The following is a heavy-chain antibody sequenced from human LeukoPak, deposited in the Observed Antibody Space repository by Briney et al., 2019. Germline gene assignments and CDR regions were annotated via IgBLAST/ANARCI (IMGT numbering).Heavy chain of an antibody. D-gene: IGHD6-19*01. J-gene: IGHJ4*02. Sequence: PGGSLRLSCAASGFTVSSNYMSWVRQAPGKGLEWVAVIYSGGSTYYADSAKGRFTISRDNSKDTLYLQMNSLGAEDTALYYCAKGKTVAGTGGHNFDYWGQGTLVTVSS. CDR3: AKGKTVAGTGGHNFDY. V-gene: IGHV3-53*01. CDR1: GFTVSSNY. CDR2: IYSGGST.